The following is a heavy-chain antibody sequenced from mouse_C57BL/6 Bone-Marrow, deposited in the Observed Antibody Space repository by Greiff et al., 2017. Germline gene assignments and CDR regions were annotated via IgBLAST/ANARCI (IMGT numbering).Heavy chain of an antibody. D-gene: IGHD2-2*01. CDR1: GFTFSDYY. V-gene: IGHV5-16*01. Sequence: EVKLVESEGGLVQPGSSMKLSCTASGFTFSDYYMAWVRQVPEKGLEWVANINYDGSSTYYLDSLKSRFIISRDNAKNILYLQMSSLKSEDTATYYCARDGYSYWYCDVWGTGTTVTVSS. CDR2: INYDGSST. J-gene: IGHJ1*03. CDR3: ARDGYSYWYCDV.